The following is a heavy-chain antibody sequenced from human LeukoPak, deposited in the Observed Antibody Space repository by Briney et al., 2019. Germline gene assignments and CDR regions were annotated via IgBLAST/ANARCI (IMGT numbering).Heavy chain of an antibody. V-gene: IGHV3-23*01. CDR3: AKDVVPDSGWDLDY. D-gene: IGHD6-19*01. CDR1: GFTFIAYS. CDR2: IYASGEST. Sequence: GSLRLSCAASGFTFIAYSMSCVRQGPGKGLEWVSSIYASGESTFYADSVKGRFTLSRDNSKNTLYLQMSSLRTEDTAIYYCAKDVVPDSGWDLDYWGQGTLVTVSS. J-gene: IGHJ4*02.